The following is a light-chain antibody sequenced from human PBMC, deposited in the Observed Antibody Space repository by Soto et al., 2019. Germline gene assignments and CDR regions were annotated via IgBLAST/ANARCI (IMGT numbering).Light chain of an antibody. V-gene: IGKV3-15*01. CDR1: QSVSSN. Sequence: EIMMTQSPATLSVSPGERATFSCRASQSVSSNLAWYQQKAGQAPRLLIYGASARATGIPARFSGSGSGTEFTLSISSLQSEDFAVYYCQQYYDWPSLTFGGGTKGDIK. CDR3: QQYYDWPSLT. J-gene: IGKJ4*01. CDR2: GAS.